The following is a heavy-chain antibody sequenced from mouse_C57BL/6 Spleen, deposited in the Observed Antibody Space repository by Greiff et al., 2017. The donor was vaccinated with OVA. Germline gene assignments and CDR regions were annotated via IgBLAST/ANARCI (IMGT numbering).Heavy chain of an antibody. CDR2: ISDGGSYT. Sequence: EVQLVESGGGLVKPGGSLKLSCAASGFTFSSYAMSWVRQTPEKRLEWVATISDGGSYTYYPDNVKGRFTISRDNAKNNLYLQMSHLKSEDTAMYYCARDSLRRGGSWYFDVWGTGTTVTVSS. J-gene: IGHJ1*03. CDR1: GFTFSSYA. V-gene: IGHV5-4*01. D-gene: IGHD2-12*01. CDR3: ARDSLRRGGSWYFDV.